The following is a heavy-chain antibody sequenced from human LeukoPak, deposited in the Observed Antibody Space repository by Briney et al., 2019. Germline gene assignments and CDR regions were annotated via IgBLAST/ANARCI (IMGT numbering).Heavy chain of an antibody. J-gene: IGHJ4*02. V-gene: IGHV3-23*01. D-gene: IGHD3-9*01. CDR3: AKDAHYDILTGYYDY. CDR1: GFTFSSYA. CDR2: LSGSGART. Sequence: GGSLRLSCAASGFTFSSYAMSWVRQAPGKGLEWVSTLSGSGARTYYADSVKGRSTVSRDTSKNTLYLQMNSLRAEDTALYYCAKDAHYDILTGYYDYWGQGTLVTVSS.